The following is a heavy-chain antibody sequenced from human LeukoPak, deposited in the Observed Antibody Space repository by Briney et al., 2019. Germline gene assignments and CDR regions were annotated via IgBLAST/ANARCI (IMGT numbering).Heavy chain of an antibody. Sequence: GGSLRLSCAASGFTFSSYAMSWVRQAPGKGLEWVSAISGSGGSTYYADSVKGRFTISRDNSKNTLYLQMNSLRAEDTAVYYCARGSTAGDSSGYYSFDYWGQGTLVTVSS. CDR3: ARGSTAGDSSGYYSFDY. D-gene: IGHD3-22*01. CDR2: ISGSGGST. CDR1: GFTFSSYA. V-gene: IGHV3-23*01. J-gene: IGHJ4*02.